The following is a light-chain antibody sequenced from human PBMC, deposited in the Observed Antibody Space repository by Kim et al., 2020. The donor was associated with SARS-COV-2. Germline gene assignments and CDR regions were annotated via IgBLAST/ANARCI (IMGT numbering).Light chain of an antibody. V-gene: IGLV3-1*01. CDR2: EDR. J-gene: IGLJ3*02. CDR1: TFRYKK. CDR3: QAWDSTTVV. Sequence: PGETGSLTCSGDTFRYKKVCWYQPKPGHSPQVVIYEDRTRPSGIPERFSGSNSVSTATLTISGTQALDEADYYCQAWDSTTVVFGGGTQLTVL.